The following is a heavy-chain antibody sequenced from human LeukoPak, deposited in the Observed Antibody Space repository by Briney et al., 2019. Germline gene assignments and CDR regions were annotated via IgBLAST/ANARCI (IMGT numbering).Heavy chain of an antibody. CDR2: ISGSGGST. V-gene: IGHV3-23*01. CDR1: GFTFSSYA. D-gene: IGHD2-21*02. J-gene: IGHJ4*02. Sequence: GGSLRLSCAASGFTFSSYAMSWVRQAPGKGLEWVSAISGSGGSTYYADSVKGRFTISRDNSKNTLYLQMNSLRAEDTAVYYCASSVVEVTAFFDYWGQGTLVTVSS. CDR3: ASSVVEVTAFFDY.